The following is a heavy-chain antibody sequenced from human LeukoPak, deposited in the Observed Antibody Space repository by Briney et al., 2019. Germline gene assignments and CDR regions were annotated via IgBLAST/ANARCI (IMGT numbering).Heavy chain of an antibody. CDR3: ARTNDGYVDY. V-gene: IGHV6-1*01. Sequence: SQTLALTCAISGDSVSSKSAAWNWLRQSPSRGLEWLGRTYYRSKWYSSYALSVKSRITINPDTSKNQFSLQLNSVTPEDTAVYYCARTNDGYVDYWGQGTLVTVSS. D-gene: IGHD1-1*01. CDR2: TYYRSKWYS. J-gene: IGHJ4*02. CDR1: GDSVSSKSAA.